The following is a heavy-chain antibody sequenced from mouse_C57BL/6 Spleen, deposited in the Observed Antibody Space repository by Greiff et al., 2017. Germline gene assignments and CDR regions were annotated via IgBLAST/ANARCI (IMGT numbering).Heavy chain of an antibody. J-gene: IGHJ4*01. CDR3: ARGLLRNGDYAMDY. V-gene: IGHV1-53*01. CDR2: INPSNGGT. Sequence: QVQLQQPGTELVKPGASVRLSCKASGYTFTSYWMHWVKQRPGQGLEWIGNINPSNGGTNYNEKFKSKATLTVDKSSSTAYMQLSSLTSEVSAVYYCARGLLRNGDYAMDYWGQGTSVTVSS. D-gene: IGHD2-3*01. CDR1: GYTFTSYW.